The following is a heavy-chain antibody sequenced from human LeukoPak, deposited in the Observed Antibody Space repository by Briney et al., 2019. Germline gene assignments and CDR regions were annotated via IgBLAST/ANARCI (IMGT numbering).Heavy chain of an antibody. Sequence: GESLKISCKGSGYSFTSYWIGWVRQMPGKGLEWMGIIYPGDSDTRYSPSFQGQVTISADRSISTAYLQWSSLKASDTAMYYCARQTFNTMVRGVAFDYWGQGTLVTVSS. CDR2: IYPGDSDT. V-gene: IGHV5-51*01. D-gene: IGHD3-10*01. J-gene: IGHJ4*02. CDR3: ARQTFNTMVRGVAFDY. CDR1: GYSFTSYW.